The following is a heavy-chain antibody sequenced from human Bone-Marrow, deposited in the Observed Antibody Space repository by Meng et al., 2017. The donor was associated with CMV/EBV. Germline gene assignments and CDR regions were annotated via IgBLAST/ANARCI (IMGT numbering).Heavy chain of an antibody. CDR2: INPNSGGT. CDR1: GYTFTGYY. Sequence: ASVKVSCKASGYTFTGYYMHWVRQAPGQGLEWMGWINPNSGGTNYAQKFQGRVTMTRDTSISTAYMELSRLRSEDTAVYYCAREIVVVPAASNRFDPWGQGTLVTVSS. J-gene: IGHJ5*02. V-gene: IGHV1-2*02. D-gene: IGHD2-2*01. CDR3: AREIVVVPAASNRFDP.